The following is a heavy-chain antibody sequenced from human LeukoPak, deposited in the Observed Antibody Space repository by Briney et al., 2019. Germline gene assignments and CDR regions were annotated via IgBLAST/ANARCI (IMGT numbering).Heavy chain of an antibody. CDR3: ARVQHYYYDNY. V-gene: IGHV1-18*01. J-gene: IGHJ4*02. CDR2: ISAYNGNT. CDR1: GYTLTELS. D-gene: IGHD3-22*01. Sequence: ASVKVSCTVSGYTLTELSMHWVRQAPGQGLEWMGWISAYNGNTNYAQKLQGRVTMTTDTSTSTAYMELRSLRSDDTAVYYCARVQHYYYDNYWGQGTLVTVSS.